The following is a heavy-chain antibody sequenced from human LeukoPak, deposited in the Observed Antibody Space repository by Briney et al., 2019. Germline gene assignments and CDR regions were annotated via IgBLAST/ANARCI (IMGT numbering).Heavy chain of an antibody. V-gene: IGHV3-13*01. D-gene: IGHD3-22*01. Sequence: GGSLRLSCATSGFTFSSYAMHWVRQATGKGLEWVSAIGTAGDTFYPGSVKGRFTISRENAKNSLSLQMNSLRAEDTAVYYCARSAFSDSSGYYYDYWGQGTLVTVSS. J-gene: IGHJ4*02. CDR3: ARSAFSDSSGYYYDY. CDR2: IGTAGDT. CDR1: GFTFSSYA.